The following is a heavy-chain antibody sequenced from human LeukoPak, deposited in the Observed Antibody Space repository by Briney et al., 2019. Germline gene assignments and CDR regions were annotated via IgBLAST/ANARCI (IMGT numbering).Heavy chain of an antibody. J-gene: IGHJ4*02. Sequence: ASVKVSCKASGGTFSSYAISWVRQAPGQGLEWMGGIIPIFGTANYAQKFQGRVTITADESTSTAYMELSSLRAEDTAVYYCAKDLDDYNRLFDYWGQGTLVTVSS. CDR3: AKDLDDYNRLFDY. CDR1: GGTFSSYA. D-gene: IGHD5-24*01. V-gene: IGHV1-69*13. CDR2: IIPIFGTA.